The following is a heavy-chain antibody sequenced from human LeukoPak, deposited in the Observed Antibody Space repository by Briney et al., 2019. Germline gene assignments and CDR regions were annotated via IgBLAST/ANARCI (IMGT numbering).Heavy chain of an antibody. CDR1: SGSISIGCYS. Sequence: PSQTLSLICAVSSGSISIGCYSSSWIRQPPGKGLEWIGYIYHTRSTYYNPSLKSRVTISVDRSKTQFSLKLSSVTGEDRVVYYCARFNVAARRSKWFDPWGQGTLVTVSS. CDR3: ARFNVAARRSKWFDP. CDR2: IYHTRST. D-gene: IGHD6-6*01. V-gene: IGHV4-30-2*01. J-gene: IGHJ5*02.